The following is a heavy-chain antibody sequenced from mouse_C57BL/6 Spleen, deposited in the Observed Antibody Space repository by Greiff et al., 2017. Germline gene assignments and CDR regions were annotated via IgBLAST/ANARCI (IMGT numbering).Heavy chain of an antibody. J-gene: IGHJ1*03. CDR3: ARGRRYFDD. CDR2: IDPSDSYT. V-gene: IGHV1-69*01. CDR1: GYTFTSYW. Sequence: QVQLQQPGAELVMPGASVKLSCKASGYTFTSYWMHWVKQRPGQGLEWIGEIDPSDSYTNYNQKFKGKSTLTVDKSSSTAYMQLSSLTSEDSAVYYCARGRRYFDDWGTGTTVTVSS.